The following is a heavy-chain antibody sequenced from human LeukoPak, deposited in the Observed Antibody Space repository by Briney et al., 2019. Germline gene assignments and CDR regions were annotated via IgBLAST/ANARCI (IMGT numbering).Heavy chain of an antibody. Sequence: GGSLRLSCAASGFTFSSYWMSWVRQAPGKGLEWVANIKQDGSEKYYVDSVKGRFTISRDNAKNSLYLQMNSLRAEDTAVYYCAREGRYYDFWSGPQASDYWGQGTLVTVSS. CDR3: AREGRYYDFWSGPQASDY. CDR2: IKQDGSEK. J-gene: IGHJ4*02. CDR1: GFTFSSYW. V-gene: IGHV3-7*01. D-gene: IGHD3-3*01.